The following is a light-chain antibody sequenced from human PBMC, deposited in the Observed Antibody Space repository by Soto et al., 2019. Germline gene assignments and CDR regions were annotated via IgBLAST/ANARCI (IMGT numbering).Light chain of an antibody. J-gene: IGKJ1*01. CDR2: GAS. CDR1: QSVSSSY. Sequence: EIVLTQSPGTLSLSPGETATLSCRASQSVSSSYLAWYQQKPGQAPRLLIYGASTRATGIPDRFSGSGSGTDFTLTISRLEPEDFAVYYCQQCGISTWLFGQGTKVEIK. V-gene: IGKV3-20*01. CDR3: QQCGISTWL.